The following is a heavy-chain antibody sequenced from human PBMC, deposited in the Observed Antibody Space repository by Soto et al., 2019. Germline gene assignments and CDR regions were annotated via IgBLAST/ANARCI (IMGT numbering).Heavy chain of an antibody. D-gene: IGHD2-8*02. CDR1: GFTFSSYA. CDR3: TRDLNHDTGP. Sequence: SLRLSCAASGFTFSSYAMSWVRQAPGKGLEGVANISPDGSEEYYVDSVKGRFTISRDNAKNSVYLQMNSLRGEDTALYYCTRDLNHDTGPWGQGTQVTVSS. CDR2: ISPDGSEE. V-gene: IGHV3-7*04. J-gene: IGHJ5*02.